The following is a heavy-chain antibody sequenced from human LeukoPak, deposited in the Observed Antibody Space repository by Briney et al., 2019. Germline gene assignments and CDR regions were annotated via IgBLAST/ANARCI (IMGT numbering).Heavy chain of an antibody. D-gene: IGHD2-2*01. Sequence: SETLSLTCAVYGGSFSGYYWSWIRQPPGKGLEWIGEINHSGSTNYNPSLKSRVTISVDTSKNQFSLKLSSVTAADTAVYYCARSGLRSTSFYYYYMDVWGKGTTVTVSS. CDR3: ARSGLRSTSFYYYYMDV. J-gene: IGHJ6*03. V-gene: IGHV4-34*01. CDR1: GGSFSGYY. CDR2: INHSGST.